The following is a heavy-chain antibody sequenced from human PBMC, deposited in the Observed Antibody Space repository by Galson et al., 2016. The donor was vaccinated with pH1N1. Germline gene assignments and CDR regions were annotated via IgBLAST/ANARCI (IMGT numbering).Heavy chain of an antibody. CDR3: AKGGYGDYGLDVFDI. CDR1: GSNSDYN. Sequence: SLRLSCAASGSNSDYNMNWVRLAPGKGLEWVSSISGSGGRKHYADSVQGRFIISRDNSKNTLYLQMNSLRAGDTALYFCAKGGYGDYGLDVFDIWGQGTMVFVSP. CDR2: ISGSGGRK. J-gene: IGHJ3*02. V-gene: IGHV3-23*01. D-gene: IGHD4-17*01.